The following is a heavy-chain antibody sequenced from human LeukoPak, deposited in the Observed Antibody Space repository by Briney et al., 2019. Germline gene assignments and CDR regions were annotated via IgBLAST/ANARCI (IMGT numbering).Heavy chain of an antibody. Sequence: SGGSLRLSCAASGFTFSSYGMHWVRQAPGKGLEWVAVISYDGSNKYYADSVKGRFTISRDNSKNTLYLQMNSLRAEDTAVYYCAELERSSNHDYWGQGALVTVSS. CDR3: AELERSSNHDY. CDR2: ISYDGSNK. V-gene: IGHV3-30*18. J-gene: IGHJ4*02. CDR1: GFTFSSYG. D-gene: IGHD1-1*01.